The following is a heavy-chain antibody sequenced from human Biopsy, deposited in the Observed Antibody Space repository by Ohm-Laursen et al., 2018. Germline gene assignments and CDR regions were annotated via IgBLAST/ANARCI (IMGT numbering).Heavy chain of an antibody. CDR1: GYTFNDYF. D-gene: IGHD3-10*01. CDR3: ARDRMTDVFGGPTRTDVFDS. J-gene: IGHJ4*02. Sequence: ASVKASCKASGYTFNDYFIHWVRQSPRQGLEWMGWVHPNSGATNSAEKFRGRVNLTRDTSIGAVYIELRRLKSDDAAVYYCARDRMTDVFGGPTRTDVFDSWGQGTPATVSS. CDR2: VHPNSGAT. V-gene: IGHV1-2*02.